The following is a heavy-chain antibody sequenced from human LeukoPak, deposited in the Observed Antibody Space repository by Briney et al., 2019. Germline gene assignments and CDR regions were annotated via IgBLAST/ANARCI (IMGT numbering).Heavy chain of an antibody. CDR2: IYHNEKT. Sequence: SETLSLTCAVSGYSISSDYYWGWVRQPPGKRLEWIGNIYHNEKTYYNPSLKSRVTLSVDTSKNQFSLRLSSVTAADTAVYYCARDSGHKYYMDVRGKGTTVTVSS. CDR3: ARDSGHKYYMDV. V-gene: IGHV4-38-2*02. CDR1: GYSISSDYY. J-gene: IGHJ6*03.